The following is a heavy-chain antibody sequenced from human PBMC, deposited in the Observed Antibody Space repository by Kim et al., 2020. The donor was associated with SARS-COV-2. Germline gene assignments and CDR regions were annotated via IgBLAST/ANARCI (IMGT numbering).Heavy chain of an antibody. CDR1: GYTFTDYY. CDR2: INPYSGDT. J-gene: IGHJ5*02. Sequence: ASVKVSCKASGYTFTDYYIHWVRQAPGQGLEWMGWINPYSGDTNYAQKFQGRVTMTRDTSISTPYVELTSLRSDDTAVYYCARSAHFWSGHCLDLWGQGTLITVSA. D-gene: IGHD3-3*01. V-gene: IGHV1-2*02. CDR3: ARSAHFWSGHCLDL.